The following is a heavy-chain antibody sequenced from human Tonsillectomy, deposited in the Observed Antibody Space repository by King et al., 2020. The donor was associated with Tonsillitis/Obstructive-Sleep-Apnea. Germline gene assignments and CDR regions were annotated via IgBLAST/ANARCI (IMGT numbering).Heavy chain of an antibody. CDR3: ATQQRESPNIVVVPAAIESRFDP. V-gene: IGHV4-34*01. CDR1: GGSFSGYY. D-gene: IGHD2-2*02. CDR2: INHSGST. Sequence: VQLQQWGAGLLKPSETLSLTCAVYGGSFSGYYWSWIRQPPGKGLEWIGEINHSGSTNYNPSLKSLVTISVDTSKNQFSLKLSSVTAAETAVYYCATQQRESPNIVVVPAAIESRFDPWGQGTLVTVSS. J-gene: IGHJ5*02.